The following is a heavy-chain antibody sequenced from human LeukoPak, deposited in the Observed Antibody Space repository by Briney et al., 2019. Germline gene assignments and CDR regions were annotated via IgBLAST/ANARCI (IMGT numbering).Heavy chain of an antibody. D-gene: IGHD3-3*01. J-gene: IGHJ4*02. V-gene: IGHV4-38-2*02. CDR2: IYHSGST. Sequence: SETLSLTCTVSGGSISSYYWSWIRQPPGKGLEWIGSIYHSGSTYYNPSLKSRVTISVDTSKNQFSLKLSSVTAADTAVYYCARVGKSRYFDYWGQGTLVTVSS. CDR1: GGSISSYY. CDR3: ARVGKSRYFDY.